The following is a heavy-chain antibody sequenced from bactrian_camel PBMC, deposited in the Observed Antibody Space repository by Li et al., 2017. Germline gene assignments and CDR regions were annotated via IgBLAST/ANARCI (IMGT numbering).Heavy chain of an antibody. Sequence: HVQLVESGGGSVQPGGSLRLSCTTSREAYDRNCMAWFRQAPGKEREGVASINTGGSKTAYAFSVRGRFTISQDNAKDTLYLHMNSLHPEDTAMYYCAASRAAHYGPLTAASFRYWGQGTQVTVS. CDR3: AASRAAHYGPLTAASFRY. CDR2: INTGGSKT. V-gene: IGHV3S1*01. D-gene: IGHD5*01. CDR1: REAYDRNC. J-gene: IGHJ6*01.